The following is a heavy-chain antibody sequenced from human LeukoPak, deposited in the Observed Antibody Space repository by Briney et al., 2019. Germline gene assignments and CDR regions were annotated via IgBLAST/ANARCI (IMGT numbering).Heavy chain of an antibody. CDR1: GGSISSSSYY. CDR3: ARLAAAGSYFDY. J-gene: IGHJ4*02. D-gene: IGHD6-13*01. CDR2: IYYSGST. Sequence: ETLSLTCTVSGGSISSSSYYWGWIRQPPGKGLEWIGSIYYSGSTYYNPSLKSRVTIPVDTSKNQFSLKLSSVTAADTAVYYCARLAAAGSYFDYWGQGALVTVSS. V-gene: IGHV4-39*01.